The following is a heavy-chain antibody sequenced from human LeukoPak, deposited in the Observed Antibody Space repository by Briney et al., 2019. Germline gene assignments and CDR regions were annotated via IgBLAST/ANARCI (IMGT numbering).Heavy chain of an antibody. CDR1: GWSFNDYY. D-gene: IGHD2-2*01. CDR2: INARGDT. V-gene: IGHV4-34*01. Sequence: SETLSLTCAVYGWSFNDYYWNWIRQPPGKGLEWIGEINARGDTNRNPSLKSRVTISVDTSKKQFSLRLTSMIAADTALYYCARGQVPAARGYNWFDPWGQGTLVTVSS. J-gene: IGHJ5*02. CDR3: ARGQVPAARGYNWFDP.